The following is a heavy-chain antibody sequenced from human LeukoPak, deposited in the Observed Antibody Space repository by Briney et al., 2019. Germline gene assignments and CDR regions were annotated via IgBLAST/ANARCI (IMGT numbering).Heavy chain of an antibody. CDR3: ARGGRGSYYLGDY. J-gene: IGHJ4*02. V-gene: IGHV3-21*01. Sequence: PGRSLRLSCAASGFTFDDYAMNWVRQAPGKGLEWVSSISSSSSNIYTADSVKGRFTISRDNAKNSLYLQMSSLRAEDTAVYYCARGGRGSYYLGDYWGQGTLLTVSS. CDR2: ISSSSSNI. D-gene: IGHD3-10*01. CDR1: GFTFDDYA.